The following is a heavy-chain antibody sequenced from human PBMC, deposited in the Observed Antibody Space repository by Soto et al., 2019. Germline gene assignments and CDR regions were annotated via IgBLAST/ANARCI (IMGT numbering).Heavy chain of an antibody. V-gene: IGHV3-66*01. CDR1: GFSVSNNY. Sequence: QLVESGGGLVQPVWSLRLSCAASGFSVSNNYMNWVRQAPGKGLEWVSLIYSGGSTYYADSVKGRFTISRDNSKNTLFLQMNSLRVEDTAVYYCARDRGYRWGQGTMVTVSS. CDR3: ARDRGYR. CDR2: IYSGGST. D-gene: IGHD5-12*01. J-gene: IGHJ3*01.